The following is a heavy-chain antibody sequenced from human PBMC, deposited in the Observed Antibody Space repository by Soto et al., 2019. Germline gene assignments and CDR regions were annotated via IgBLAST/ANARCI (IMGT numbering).Heavy chain of an antibody. CDR2: IYHSGST. V-gene: IGHV4-4*02. J-gene: IGHJ4*02. Sequence: LSLTCAVSGGSISSSNWWSWVRQPPGKGLEWIGEIYHSGSTNYNPSLKSRVTISVDKSKNQFSLKLSSVTAADTAVYYCASSSTIFGVVIAIDYWGQGTLVTVSS. CDR1: GGSISSSNW. CDR3: ASSSTIFGVVIAIDY. D-gene: IGHD3-3*01.